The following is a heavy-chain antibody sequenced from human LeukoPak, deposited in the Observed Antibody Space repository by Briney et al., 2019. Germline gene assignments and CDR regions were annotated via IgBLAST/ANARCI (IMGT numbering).Heavy chain of an antibody. J-gene: IGHJ6*02. Sequence: GESLKISCKGSGYSFTSYWIGWVRQMPGKGLEWMGIVHPPDFDTRYSPSFQGQVTISVDRSISTAYLQWSSLRASDTAMYYCARLRSSSHGMDVWGQGTTVTVSS. CDR1: GYSFTSYW. D-gene: IGHD6-13*01. CDR2: VHPPDFDT. CDR3: ARLRSSSHGMDV. V-gene: IGHV5-51*01.